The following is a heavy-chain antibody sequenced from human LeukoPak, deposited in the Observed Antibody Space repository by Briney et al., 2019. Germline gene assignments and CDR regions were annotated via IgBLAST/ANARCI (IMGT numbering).Heavy chain of an antibody. J-gene: IGHJ4*02. CDR1: GGSFSGYY. Sequence: SETLSLTCAVYGGSFSGYYWSWICQPPGKGLEWIGEINHSGSTNYNPSLKSRVTISVDTSKNQFSLKLSSVTAADTAVYYCARGVAARAYGYWGQGTLVTVSS. CDR3: ARGVAARAYGY. CDR2: INHSGST. D-gene: IGHD6-6*01. V-gene: IGHV4-34*01.